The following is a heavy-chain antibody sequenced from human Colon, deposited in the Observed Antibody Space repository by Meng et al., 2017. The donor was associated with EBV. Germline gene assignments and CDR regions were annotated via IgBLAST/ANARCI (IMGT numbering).Heavy chain of an antibody. J-gene: IGHJ4*02. CDR1: GGSMSSGNYY. D-gene: IGHD2-21*01. CDR3: ASFDHIPRRNYFDY. V-gene: IGHV4-30-4*01. CDR2: IHHSGSA. Sequence: QGRLPETGPGLLGPSQTLSLTCTVSGGSMSSGNYYWSWIRQPPGKGLEWIGYIHHSGSAYYNPSLKSRVSISVDTSKNQFSLNLNSMTAADTAVYYCASFDHIPRRNYFDYWGQGTLVTVSS.